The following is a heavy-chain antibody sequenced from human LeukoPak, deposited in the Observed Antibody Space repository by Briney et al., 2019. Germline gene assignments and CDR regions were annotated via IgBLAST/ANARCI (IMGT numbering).Heavy chain of an antibody. Sequence: SETLSLTCAVYGGSFSGYYWSWIRQPPGKGLEWIGEINHSGSTNYNPSLKSRVTISVDTSKNQFSLKLSSVTAADTAVYYCARDRYYGSGSYYNPRRGYFDYWGLGTLVTVSS. D-gene: IGHD3-10*01. CDR3: ARDRYYGSGSYYNPRRGYFDY. CDR1: GGSFSGYY. J-gene: IGHJ4*02. V-gene: IGHV4-34*01. CDR2: INHSGST.